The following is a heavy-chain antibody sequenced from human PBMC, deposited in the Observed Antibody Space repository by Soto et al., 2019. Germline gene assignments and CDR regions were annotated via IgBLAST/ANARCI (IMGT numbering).Heavy chain of an antibody. CDR2: INSNTGDT. Sequence: ASVKVSFKASGYTFTGYHMHWLRQAPGQGLEWMGWINSNTGDTMYAQKFQGRVVMTRDTSSSTVYMDVSRLTSDDTAVFYCARAGGPVDYGSYVGTYYFDYWGQGSLVTV. CDR1: GYTFTGYH. CDR3: ARAGGPVDYGSYVGTYYFDY. J-gene: IGHJ4*02. V-gene: IGHV1-2*02. D-gene: IGHD4-17*01.